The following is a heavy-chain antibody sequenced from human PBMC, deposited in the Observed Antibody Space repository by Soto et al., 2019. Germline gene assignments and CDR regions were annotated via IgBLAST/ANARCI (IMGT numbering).Heavy chain of an antibody. CDR3: ARRIASSGTPLGY. CDR2: MNPNSGNT. Sequence: SVKVSCKASGYTFTSYDMNWVRQATGQGPEWMGWMNPNSGNTGYAQKFQGRVTMTRNTSITTAYMELSSLGSEDTAVYYCARRIASSGTPLGYWGQGTLVTVSS. D-gene: IGHD6-13*01. J-gene: IGHJ4*02. V-gene: IGHV1-8*01. CDR1: GYTFTSYD.